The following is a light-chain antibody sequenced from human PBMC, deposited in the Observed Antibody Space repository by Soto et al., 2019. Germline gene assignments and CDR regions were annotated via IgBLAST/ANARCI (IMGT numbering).Light chain of an antibody. J-gene: IGKJ2*01. Sequence: DIHVTQSPPSLSASVGDRVTITCRATQDTRNYLNWYQVKPGKAPKLLIYDGYNLEIGVQSRFGGSASGADFTFTISGLQPEDVATYYCKQYESLPYTFGQGTKVDIK. CDR1: QDTRNY. CDR2: DGY. CDR3: KQYESLPYT. V-gene: IGKV1-33*01.